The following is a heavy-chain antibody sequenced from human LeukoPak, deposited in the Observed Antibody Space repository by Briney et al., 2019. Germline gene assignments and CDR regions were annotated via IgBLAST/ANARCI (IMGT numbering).Heavy chain of an antibody. CDR2: IYTSGST. Sequence: SQTLSLTCTVSGGSISSGSYYWSWIRQPAGKGLEWIGRIYTSGSTNYNPSLKSRVTISVDTSKNQFSLKLSSVTAADTAVYYCARDWGGITIFGVVINDAFDIWGQGTMVTVSS. D-gene: IGHD3-3*01. J-gene: IGHJ3*02. CDR3: ARDWGGITIFGVVINDAFDI. CDR1: GGSISSGSYY. V-gene: IGHV4-61*02.